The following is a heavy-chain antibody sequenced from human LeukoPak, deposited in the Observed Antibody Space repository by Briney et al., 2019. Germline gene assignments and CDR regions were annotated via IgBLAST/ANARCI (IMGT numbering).Heavy chain of an antibody. D-gene: IGHD6-13*01. Sequence: ASVKVSCKASGYTFTSYDINWVRQATGQGLEWMGWMNPNSGNTGYAQKFQGRVTMTRNTSISTAYMELSSLRSGDTAVYYCARGTMLRGAAAGTCGYWGQGTLVTVSS. V-gene: IGHV1-8*01. CDR3: ARGTMLRGAAAGTCGY. J-gene: IGHJ4*02. CDR1: GYTFTSYD. CDR2: MNPNSGNT.